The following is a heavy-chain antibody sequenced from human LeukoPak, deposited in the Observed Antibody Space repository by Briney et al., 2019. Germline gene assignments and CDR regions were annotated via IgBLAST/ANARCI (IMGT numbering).Heavy chain of an antibody. Sequence: PGGSLRLSCAASGFTFSSYGMHWARQAPGKGLELVAVISYDGSNKYYADSVKGRFTISRDNSKNTLYLQMNSLRAEDTAVYYCAKGRPITMVRGVMDYWGQGTLVTVSS. CDR2: ISYDGSNK. CDR3: AKGRPITMVRGVMDY. CDR1: GFTFSSYG. V-gene: IGHV3-30*18. D-gene: IGHD3-10*01. J-gene: IGHJ4*02.